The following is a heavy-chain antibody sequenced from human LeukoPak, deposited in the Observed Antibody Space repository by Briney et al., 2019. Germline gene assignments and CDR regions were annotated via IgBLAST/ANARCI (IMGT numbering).Heavy chain of an antibody. D-gene: IGHD5-24*01. CDR1: GFTFSSYW. CDR2: INSDGTST. V-gene: IGHV3-74*01. J-gene: IGHJ5*02. Sequence: PGGSLRLSCAASGFTFSSYWMHWGRQAPGKGLVWVSRINSDGTSTSYADSVKGRFTISRDNAKNTLYLQMNSLRAEDTAVYYCARAREMATNHNADTWGQGTLVTVSS. CDR3: ARAREMATNHNADT.